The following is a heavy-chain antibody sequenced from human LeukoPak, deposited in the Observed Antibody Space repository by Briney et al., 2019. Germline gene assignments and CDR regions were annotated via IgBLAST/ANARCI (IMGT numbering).Heavy chain of an antibody. V-gene: IGHV4-34*01. J-gene: IGHJ1*01. D-gene: IGHD5-18*01. CDR2: INHSGNT. Sequence: PSETLSLTCGVYGGSLSGQYWSWIRQPPGKGLEWIGEINHSGNTNYNPSLKSRVTISVDTSKNQFSLKLSSVTAADTAVYYCAGAKYSYAERWGQGTLVTVSS. CDR3: AGAKYSYAER. CDR1: GGSLSGQY.